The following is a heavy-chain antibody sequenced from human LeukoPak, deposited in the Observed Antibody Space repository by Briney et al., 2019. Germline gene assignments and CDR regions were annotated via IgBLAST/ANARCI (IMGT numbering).Heavy chain of an antibody. CDR1: GITFSSYW. CDR3: ARDPNWRDDYEEVLFDP. J-gene: IGHJ5*02. CDR2: IKQDGSEK. V-gene: IGHV3-7*01. Sequence: GGSLRLSCAASGITFSSYWMSWVRQAQGKGLEWVANIKQDGSEKYYVDSVKGRFTISRDNSKKTLYLQMNSLRAEDTAVYYCARDPNWRDDYEEVLFDPWGQGTLVTVSS. D-gene: IGHD4-17*01.